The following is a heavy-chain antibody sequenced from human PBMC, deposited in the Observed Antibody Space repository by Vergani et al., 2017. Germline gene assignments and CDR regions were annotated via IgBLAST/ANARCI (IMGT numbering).Heavy chain of an antibody. CDR2: INHSGST. J-gene: IGHJ3*02. CDR3: ARDYYGSGRNDAFDI. CDR1: GGSFSGYY. V-gene: IGHV4-34*01. D-gene: IGHD3-10*01. Sequence: QVQLQQWGAGLLKPSETLSLTCAVYGGSFSGYYWSWIRQPPGKGLEWIGEINHSGSTNYNPSLKSRVTISVDTSKNQFSLKLSSVTAADTAVYYCARDYYGSGRNDAFDIWGQGTMVTVSS.